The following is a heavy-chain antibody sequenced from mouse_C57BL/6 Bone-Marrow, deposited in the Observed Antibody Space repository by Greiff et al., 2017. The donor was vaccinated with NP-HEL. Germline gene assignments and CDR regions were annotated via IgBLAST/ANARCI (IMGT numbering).Heavy chain of an antibody. D-gene: IGHD2-1*01. CDR3: VRSYGNYRGYFDV. V-gene: IGHV10-1*01. CDR1: GFSFNTYA. CDR2: IRSKSNNYAT. J-gene: IGHJ1*03. Sequence: EVKVVESGGGLVQPKGSLKLSCAASGFSFNTYAMNWVRQAPGKGLEWVARIRSKSNNYATYYADSVKDRFTISRDDSESMLYLQMNNLKTEDTAMYYCVRSYGNYRGYFDVWGTGTTVTVSS.